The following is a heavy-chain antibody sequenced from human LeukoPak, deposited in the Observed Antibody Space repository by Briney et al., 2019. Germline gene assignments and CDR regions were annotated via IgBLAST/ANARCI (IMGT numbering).Heavy chain of an antibody. J-gene: IGHJ4*02. CDR1: DESFSGYY. D-gene: IGHD2-15*01. Sequence: PSETLSLTCAVSDESFSGYYWNWIRQPPGRGLEWIGEINYSGSTQYHPSLKSRVSMSVDKSKKQVSLKLSSVTVADTAVYCCAREGRGGHNFDYWGQGTLAIVSS. V-gene: IGHV4-34*01. CDR2: INYSGST. CDR3: AREGRGGHNFDY.